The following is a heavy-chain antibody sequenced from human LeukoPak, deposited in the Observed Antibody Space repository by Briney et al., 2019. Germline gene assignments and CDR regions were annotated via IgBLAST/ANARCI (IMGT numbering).Heavy chain of an antibody. V-gene: IGHV1-69*13. CDR2: IIPIFGTA. Sequence: ASVKVSCKASGGTFSSYAISWVRQAPGQGLEWTGGIIPIFGTANYAQKFQGRVTITADESTSTAYMELSSLRSEDTAVYYCAREGTSYGSGSYYPPCLTHYFDYWGQGTLVTVSS. J-gene: IGHJ4*02. CDR3: AREGTSYGSGSYYPPCLTHYFDY. D-gene: IGHD3-10*01. CDR1: GGTFSSYA.